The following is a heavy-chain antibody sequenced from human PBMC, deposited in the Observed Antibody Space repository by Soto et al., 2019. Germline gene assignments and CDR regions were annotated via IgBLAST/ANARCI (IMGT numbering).Heavy chain of an antibody. CDR2: VIGSGDST. D-gene: IGHD3-3*01. J-gene: IGHJ6*02. CDR1: GFTFSSYA. V-gene: IGHV3-23*01. Sequence: GGSLRLSCAASGFTFSSYAMTWVRQAPGKGLEWVSSVIGSGDSTYYADSVKGRFTISGDTSKRTLYLQMTSLRGEDTAVYYCAKATNFEMGADYSYYYGMDVWGQETTSTVSS. CDR3: AKATNFEMGADYSYYYGMDV.